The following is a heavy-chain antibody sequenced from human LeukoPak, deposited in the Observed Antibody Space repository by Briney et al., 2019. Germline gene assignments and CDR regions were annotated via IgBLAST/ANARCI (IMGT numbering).Heavy chain of an antibody. CDR2: IYYSGST. Sequence: SETLSLTCTGSGGSISSSSYYWGWIRQPPGKGLEWIGSIYYSGSTYYNPSLKSRVTISVDTSKNQFSLKLSSVTAADTAVYYCARQNGIYTRKSNFDYWGQGTLVTVSS. CDR1: GGSISSSSYY. D-gene: IGHD2-2*02. CDR3: ARQNGIYTRKSNFDY. V-gene: IGHV4-39*01. J-gene: IGHJ4*02.